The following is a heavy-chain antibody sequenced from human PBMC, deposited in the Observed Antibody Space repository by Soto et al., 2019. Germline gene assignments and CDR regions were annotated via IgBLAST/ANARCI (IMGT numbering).Heavy chain of an antibody. Sequence: EVQLVESGGGLVQPGGSLRLSCAASGFSFSHYEMNWVCQAPGKGLEWVAYISSGGNIIHYADSVRGRFTVSRDNARNSLFLQMNILRVEDTALYYCARDRAAGGYWGQGTLVTVSS. CDR1: GFSFSHYE. J-gene: IGHJ4*02. V-gene: IGHV3-48*03. D-gene: IGHD6-13*01. CDR3: ARDRAAGGY. CDR2: ISSGGNII.